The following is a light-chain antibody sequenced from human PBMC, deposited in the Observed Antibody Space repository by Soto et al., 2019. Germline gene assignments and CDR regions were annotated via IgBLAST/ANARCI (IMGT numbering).Light chain of an antibody. CDR2: DTS. CDR3: QQYGSSPS. J-gene: IGKJ1*01. CDR1: QSVGSD. Sequence: EIVITQTPATLSVSPGARATLSCRASQSVGSDLVWYRQKPGLAPRLILYDTSFRATGIPDRFSGSGSGTDFTLTISRLDPEDFAVYYCQQYGSSPSFGQGTKVDIK. V-gene: IGKV3D-20*01.